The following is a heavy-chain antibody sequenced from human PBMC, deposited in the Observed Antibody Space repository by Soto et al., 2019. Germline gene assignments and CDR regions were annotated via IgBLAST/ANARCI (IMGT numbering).Heavy chain of an antibody. D-gene: IGHD1-26*01. CDR1: GFTVSSNY. CDR2: IYSGGST. CDR3: AKRTEIIVGAFDY. Sequence: GGSLRLSCAASGFTVSSNYMSWVRQAPGKGLEWVSVIYSGGSTYYADSVKGRFTISRDNSKNTLYLQMNSLRAEDTAVYYCAKRTEIIVGAFDYWGQGTLVTVSS. V-gene: IGHV3-53*01. J-gene: IGHJ4*02.